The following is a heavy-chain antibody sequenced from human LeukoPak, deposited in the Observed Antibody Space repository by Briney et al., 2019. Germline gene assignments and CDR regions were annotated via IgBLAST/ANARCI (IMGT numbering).Heavy chain of an antibody. CDR1: GFTFSSSN. J-gene: IGHJ2*01. Sequence: PGGSLRLSCVVSGFTFSSSNMNWVRQAPGKGLEWVSSISSTSTYIYYADSVTGRFTISRDNAKNSLYLQMNSLRAEDTAVYYCAGYGEYWDWYFDLWGRGTPVTVSP. CDR3: AGYGEYWDWYFDL. D-gene: IGHD4-17*01. V-gene: IGHV3-21*04. CDR2: ISSTSTYI.